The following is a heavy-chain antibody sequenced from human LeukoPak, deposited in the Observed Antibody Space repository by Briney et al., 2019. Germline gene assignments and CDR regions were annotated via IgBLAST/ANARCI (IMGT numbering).Heavy chain of an antibody. CDR1: GGSIDITNY. D-gene: IGHD3-22*01. V-gene: IGHV4-4*02. CDR2: ISHDGTT. Sequence: SETLSLTCGVSGGSIDITNYWGWVRQAPGKGLEWIGEISHDGTTNHNPSLRSRVSMAWDRANNQFSLSLTSVTAADTAVYYCTREDRPFCPFAYWGQGGLVTVSS. CDR3: TREDRPFCPFAY. J-gene: IGHJ4*02.